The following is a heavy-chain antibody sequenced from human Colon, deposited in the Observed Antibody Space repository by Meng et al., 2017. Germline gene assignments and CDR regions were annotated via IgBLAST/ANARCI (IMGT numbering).Heavy chain of an antibody. CDR3: ARRVQYSSGYYYFDF. V-gene: IGHV4-4*02. D-gene: IGHD3-22*01. CDR1: GGSLLSSNW. J-gene: IGHJ4*02. Sequence: VQRGGWGQGRVKPSGTLSVTCVVSGGSLLSSNWWTWVRQAPGKGLEWIGEIYRSGSTNYNPSLKSRVTISIDTSKNEFSLKLTSVTAADTALYYCARRVQYSSGYYYFDFWGQGTLVTVSS. CDR2: IYRSGST.